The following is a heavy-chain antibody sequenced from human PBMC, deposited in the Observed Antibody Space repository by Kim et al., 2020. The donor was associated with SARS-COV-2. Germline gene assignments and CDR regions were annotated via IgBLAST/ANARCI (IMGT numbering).Heavy chain of an antibody. CDR3: ARSGPIAVAGGVDY. J-gene: IGHJ4*02. Sequence: ADSVKGRFTISRDNSKDTLYLQMNSLRAEDTAVYYCARSGPIAVAGGVDYWGQGTLVTVSS. V-gene: IGHV3-66*01. D-gene: IGHD6-19*01.